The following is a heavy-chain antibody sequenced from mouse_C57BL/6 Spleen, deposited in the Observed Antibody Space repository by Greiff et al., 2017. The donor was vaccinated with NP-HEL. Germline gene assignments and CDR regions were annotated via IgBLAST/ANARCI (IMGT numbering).Heavy chain of an antibody. Sequence: EVKLEESGGGLVKPGGSLKLSCAASGFTFSSYAMSWVRQTPEKRLEWVATISDGGSYTYYPDNVKGRFTISRDNATNNLYLQMSHLKSEDTAMYYCARDLNYYGSSFGNYFDYWGQGTTLTVSS. J-gene: IGHJ2*01. V-gene: IGHV5-4*01. D-gene: IGHD1-1*01. CDR2: ISDGGSYT. CDR3: ARDLNYYGSSFGNYFDY. CDR1: GFTFSSYA.